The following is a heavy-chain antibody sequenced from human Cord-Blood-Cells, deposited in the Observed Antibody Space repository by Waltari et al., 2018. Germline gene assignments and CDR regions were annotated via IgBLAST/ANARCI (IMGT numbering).Heavy chain of an antibody. Sequence: QVQLVESGGGVVQPGGSLRLSCAASGFTFSSYGMHWVRQAPGKGLEWVAFIRYDGSNKYYAESVKGRFTISRDNSKTTLYLQMNSLRAEDTAVYYCAKEWGKNELAFDYWGQGTLVTVSS. CDR1: GFTFSSYG. CDR2: IRYDGSNK. D-gene: IGHD6-6*01. CDR3: AKEWGKNELAFDY. J-gene: IGHJ4*02. V-gene: IGHV3-30*02.